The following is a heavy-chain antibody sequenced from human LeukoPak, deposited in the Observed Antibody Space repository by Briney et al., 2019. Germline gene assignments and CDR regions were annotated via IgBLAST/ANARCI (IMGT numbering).Heavy chain of an antibody. J-gene: IGHJ4*02. D-gene: IGHD3-10*01. CDR1: GDSIMSSGSY. V-gene: IGHV4-39*07. Sequence: SETLSLTCSVSGDSIMSSGSYWGWIRQPPGKALEWTGSVSSSGGTHYSPSLKNRLSISMDTSQNQFSLRLSSVTVADTAVYYCAKYIGGSMFEHWGQGALVTVSS. CDR3: AKYIGGSMFEH. CDR2: VSSSGGT.